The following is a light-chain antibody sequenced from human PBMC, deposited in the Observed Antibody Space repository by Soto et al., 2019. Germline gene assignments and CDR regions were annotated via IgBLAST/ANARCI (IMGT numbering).Light chain of an antibody. CDR2: DAS. J-gene: IGKJ2*01. CDR1: QSVSTY. CDR3: QHRSNWPRT. V-gene: IGKV3-11*01. Sequence: EIVLTQSPATLSLSPGERATLSCRASQSVSTYLAWYQQKPGQAPRLLIYDASNRATGIPARFSGSGSGTDFSLTIRSLEPEDFAVYYCQHRSNWPRTFGQWTKLEIK.